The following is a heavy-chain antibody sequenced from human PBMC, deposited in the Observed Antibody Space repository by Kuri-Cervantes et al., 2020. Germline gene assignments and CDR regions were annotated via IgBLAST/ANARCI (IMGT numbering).Heavy chain of an antibody. V-gene: IGHV4-31*03. CDR1: GGSISSGGYY. J-gene: IGHJ4*02. D-gene: IGHD2-2*01. CDR3: ARWPLAPKWYQFDY. CDR2: IYYSGST. Sequence: SETLSLTCTVSGGSISSGGYYWSWIRQHPGKGLEWIGYIYYSGSTYYNPSLKSRVTISVDTSKNQFSLKLSSVTAADTAVYYCARWPLAPKWYQFDYWGQGTLVTVSS.